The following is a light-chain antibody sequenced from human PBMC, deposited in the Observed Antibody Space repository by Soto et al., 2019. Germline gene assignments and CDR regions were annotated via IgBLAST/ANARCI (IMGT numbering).Light chain of an antibody. CDR2: DIT. Sequence: QSALTQPRSVSGSPGQSVTISCTGTSSDVGRFEYVSWYQQHPGEAPKVVVYDITKRPSGVPDRFSGSKSGNTASLTISGLQAEDEADYYCCSYAGIYSYVFGTGTSSPS. V-gene: IGLV2-11*01. CDR3: CSYAGIYSYV. J-gene: IGLJ1*01. CDR1: SSDVGRFEY.